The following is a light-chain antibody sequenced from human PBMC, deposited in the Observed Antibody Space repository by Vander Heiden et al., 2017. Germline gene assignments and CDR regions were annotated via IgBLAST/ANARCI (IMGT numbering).Light chain of an antibody. V-gene: IGKV1-39*01. J-gene: IGKJ2*01. CDR2: AAS. CDR3: QQSYSAPYT. Sequence: DIQVTQSPSSLSVSVGDRVTITCRASHDIRNHLNWYQQKPGKAPNALIYAASSLESGVPTRFSASGSGTDFTLTLSSLRPEDFATYFCQQSYSAPYTFGQGTKLEIK. CDR1: HDIRNH.